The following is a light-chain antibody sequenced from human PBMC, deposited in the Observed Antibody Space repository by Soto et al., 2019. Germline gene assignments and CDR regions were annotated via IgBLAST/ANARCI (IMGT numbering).Light chain of an antibody. J-gene: IGLJ2*01. CDR2: DNN. CDR3: GTWDSILSAG. V-gene: IGLV1-51*01. CDR1: SSNIGNNY. Sequence: QSVLTQPPSVSAAPGQKVTISCSGSSSNIGNNYVSWYQPLPGTAPKLLIYDNNKRPSGIPDRFSGSKSGTSATLGITGLQTGDEADYYCGTWDSILSAGFGGGTKLTVL.